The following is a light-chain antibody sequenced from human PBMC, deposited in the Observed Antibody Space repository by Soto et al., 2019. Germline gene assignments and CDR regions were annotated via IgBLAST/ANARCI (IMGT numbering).Light chain of an antibody. CDR1: SSNIGAGYD. CDR3: QFYDSSLRVYVV. V-gene: IGLV1-40*01. Sequence: QSVLTLPPSVSGAPGQRVTISCTGSSSNIGAGYDVHWYQQLPGSAPKLLIYGNSNRPSGVPDRFSGSKSGTSASLAITGLQAEDGADYYCQFYDSSLRVYVVFGGGTKLTLL. CDR2: GNS. J-gene: IGLJ2*01.